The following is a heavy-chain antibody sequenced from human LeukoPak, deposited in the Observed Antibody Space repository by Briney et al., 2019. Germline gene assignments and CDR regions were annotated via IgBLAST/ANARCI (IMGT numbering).Heavy chain of an antibody. CDR1: GGSINSDY. Sequence: SETLSLTCTVSGGSINSDYWSWIRQPPGKGLEWIGYIHGSGSTKYNPSLKSRVTISVDTSKNQFSLKLSSVTAEDTALYYCAKEALVGAEIDVWGQGTTVTVSS. J-gene: IGHJ6*02. D-gene: IGHD1-26*01. CDR3: AKEALVGAEIDV. V-gene: IGHV4-59*01. CDR2: IHGSGST.